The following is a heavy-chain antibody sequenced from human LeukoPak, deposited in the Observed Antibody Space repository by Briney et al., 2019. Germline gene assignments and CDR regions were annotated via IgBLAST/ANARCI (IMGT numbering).Heavy chain of an antibody. J-gene: IGHJ4*02. V-gene: IGHV4-4*02. Sequence: PSGTLSLTCAVSGVSISSNLWWTWVRQPPGKGLEWIAEIHHSGSINYNPSLKSRVTISVDEAKNQFSLNLNSVTAADTAVYYCARGGDRSFDYWGQGTLVTVSS. D-gene: IGHD3-10*01. CDR1: GVSISSNLW. CDR3: ARGGDRSFDY. CDR2: IHHSGSI.